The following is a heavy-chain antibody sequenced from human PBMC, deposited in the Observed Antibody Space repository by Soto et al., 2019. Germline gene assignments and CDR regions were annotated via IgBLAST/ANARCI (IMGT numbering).Heavy chain of an antibody. CDR2: INVYNGNT. D-gene: IGHD3-9*01. Sequence: ASVKVSCKASGYTFTSYGISWVRQAPGQSLEWMGWINVYNGNTKYSQKFQDRVTFSRDTSASTAHMELSSLRSEDAAVYYCARDLDDILTGPNFDPWGQGTLVTVSS. J-gene: IGHJ5*02. CDR3: ARDLDDILTGPNFDP. V-gene: IGHV1-3*01. CDR1: GYTFTSYG.